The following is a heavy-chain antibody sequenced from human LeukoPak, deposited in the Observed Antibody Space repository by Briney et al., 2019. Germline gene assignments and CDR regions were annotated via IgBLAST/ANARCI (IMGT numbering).Heavy chain of an antibody. CDR2: IYYSGST. CDR1: GGSISSSSYY. V-gene: IGHV4-39*07. D-gene: IGHD3-3*01. J-gene: IGHJ4*02. Sequence: RASETLSLTCTVSGGSISSSSYYWGWIRQPPGKGLEWIGSIYYSGSTNYNPSLKSRVTISVDTSKYQFSLKLSSVTAADTAVYYCARETVEFRSGYGGGFDYWGQGTLVTVSS. CDR3: ARETVEFRSGYGGGFDY.